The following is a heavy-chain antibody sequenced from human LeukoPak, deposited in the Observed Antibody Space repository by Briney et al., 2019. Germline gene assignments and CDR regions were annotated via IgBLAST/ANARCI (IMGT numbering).Heavy chain of an antibody. CDR1: GFTFSSYA. CDR3: AGGQGWLLDY. D-gene: IGHD2-15*01. Sequence: PGGSLRLSCSASGFTFSSYAMHWVRQAPGKGLEYVSAISSNGGSTYYADSVKGRFTISRDNSKNTLYLQMSSLRVEDTAVYYCAGGQGWLLDYWGQGALVTVSS. V-gene: IGHV3-64D*06. J-gene: IGHJ4*02. CDR2: ISSNGGST.